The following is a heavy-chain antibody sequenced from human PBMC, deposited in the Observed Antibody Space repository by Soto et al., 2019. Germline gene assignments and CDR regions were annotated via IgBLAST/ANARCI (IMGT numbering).Heavy chain of an antibody. Sequence: EVQLVESGGGLVQPGGSLRLSCAASGFTFTNYWMNWVRQPPGKGLEWVANIKHLESEKFYVGSVRGRFTISRDNAKNSVYLQMDSLIAEDPAVYYCARHAYNFLTFDSWGQGTLVTVSS. CDR3: ARHAYNFLTFDS. V-gene: IGHV3-7*01. D-gene: IGHD1-1*01. J-gene: IGHJ4*02. CDR1: GFTFTNYW. CDR2: IKHLESEK.